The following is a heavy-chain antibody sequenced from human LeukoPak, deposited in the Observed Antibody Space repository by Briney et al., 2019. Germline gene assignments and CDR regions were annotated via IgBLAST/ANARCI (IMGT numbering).Heavy chain of an antibody. CDR1: GYTLTELS. CDR3: ARDLRYFDWLLWVDAFDI. Sequence: ASVKVSCKVSGYTLTELSMHWVRQAPGKGLEWMGGFDPEDGETIYAQKFQGRVTMTEDTSTSTAYMELRSLRSDDTAVYYCARDLRYFDWLLWVDAFDIWGQGTMVTVSS. D-gene: IGHD3-9*01. V-gene: IGHV1-24*01. CDR2: FDPEDGET. J-gene: IGHJ3*02.